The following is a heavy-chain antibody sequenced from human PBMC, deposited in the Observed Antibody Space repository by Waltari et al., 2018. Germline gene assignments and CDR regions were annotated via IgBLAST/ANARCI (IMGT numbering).Heavy chain of an antibody. CDR1: GGTFSSYS. CDR3: ARAGSATMVRGAYSFYYGMDV. V-gene: IGHV1-69*01. Sequence: QVQLVQSGAEVKKPGSSVKVSCNASGGTFSSYSISWVRQAPGQVLEWMGGIIPIFGTANYAQKFQGRVTITADESTSNAYMELSSLRSEDTAVYYCARAGSATMVRGAYSFYYGMDVWGQGTTVTVSS. D-gene: IGHD3-10*01. CDR2: IIPIFGTA. J-gene: IGHJ6*02.